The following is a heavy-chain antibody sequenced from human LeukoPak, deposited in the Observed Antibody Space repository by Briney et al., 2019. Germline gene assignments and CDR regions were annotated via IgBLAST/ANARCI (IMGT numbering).Heavy chain of an antibody. CDR3: ASGVTTLTIDAFDI. D-gene: IGHD4-17*01. J-gene: IGHJ3*02. V-gene: IGHV1-69*05. CDR1: GGTFSSYA. CDR2: IIPIFSTA. Sequence: SVKVSCKASGGTFSSYAISWVRQAPGQGLEWMGRIIPIFSTANYAQKFQGRVTITTDESTSTAYMELSSLRSEDTAVYYCASGVTTLTIDAFDIWGQGTMVTVSS.